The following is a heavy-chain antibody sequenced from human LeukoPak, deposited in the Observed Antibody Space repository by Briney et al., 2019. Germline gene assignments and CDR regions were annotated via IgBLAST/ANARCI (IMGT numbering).Heavy chain of an antibody. CDR3: ARGLADIVVVPAVFFDY. D-gene: IGHD2-2*01. CDR2: INPNSGGT. J-gene: IGHJ4*02. CDR1: GYTFTGYY. Sequence: ASVKVSCKASGYTFTGYYMHWVRQAPGQGLEWTGWINPNSGGTNYAQKFQGWVTMTRDTSISTAYMELSRLRSDDTAVYYCARGLADIVVVPAVFFDYWGQGTLVTVSS. V-gene: IGHV1-2*04.